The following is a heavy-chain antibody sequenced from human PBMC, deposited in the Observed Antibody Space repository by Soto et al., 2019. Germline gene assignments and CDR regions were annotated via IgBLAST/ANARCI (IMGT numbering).Heavy chain of an antibody. J-gene: IGHJ5*02. CDR1: GGSISSYY. Sequence: SETLSLTCTVSGGSISSYYWIWIRQPPGKGLEWIGYIYYSGSTNYNPSLKSRVTISVDTSKNQFSLKLSSVTAADTAVYYCARDLGIAARPRSNWFDPWGQGTLVTVSS. CDR2: IYYSGST. D-gene: IGHD6-6*01. CDR3: ARDLGIAARPRSNWFDP. V-gene: IGHV4-59*01.